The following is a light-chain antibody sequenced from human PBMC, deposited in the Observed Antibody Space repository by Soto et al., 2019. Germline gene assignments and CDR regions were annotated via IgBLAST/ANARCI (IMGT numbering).Light chain of an antibody. CDR2: AAS. V-gene: IGKV1-8*01. J-gene: IGKJ5*01. CDR1: QGISSY. CDR3: QQRSNWPT. Sequence: AIRMTQSPSSLSASTGDRVTITCRASQGISSYLAWYQQKPGKAPKLLIYAASTLQSGVPSRFSGSGSGTDFTLTISSLEPEDFAVYYCQQRSNWPTFGQGTRLEIK.